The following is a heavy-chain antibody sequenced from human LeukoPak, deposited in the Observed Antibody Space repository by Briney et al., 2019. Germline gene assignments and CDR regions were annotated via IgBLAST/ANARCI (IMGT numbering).Heavy chain of an antibody. CDR2: VSSGGNT. CDR3: AAEERRGELKAY. CDR1: GFTFSTYG. J-gene: IGHJ4*02. V-gene: IGHV3-23*01. D-gene: IGHD1-26*01. Sequence: PGGSLRLSCVASGFTFSTYGMSWVRQTPEKGLEWVSGVSSGGNTYYADSVKGRFTISRDNSKNTLFLQMNSLRAEDTAVYYCAAEERRGELKAYWGQGTLVTVSS.